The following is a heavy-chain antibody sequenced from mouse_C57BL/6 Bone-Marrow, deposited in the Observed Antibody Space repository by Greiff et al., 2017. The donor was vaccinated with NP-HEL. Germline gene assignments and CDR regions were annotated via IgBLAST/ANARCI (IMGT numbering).Heavy chain of an antibody. CDR1: GYAFTNYL. J-gene: IGHJ1*03. Sequence: VKLMESGAELVRPGTSVKASCKASGYAFTNYLIEWVKQRPGQGLEWIGVINPGSGGTNYNEKFKGKATLTADKSSSTAYMQLSSLTSEDSAVYVCAKFITTRDWYFDVWGTGTTVTVSS. CDR2: INPGSGGT. V-gene: IGHV1-54*01. D-gene: IGHD1-1*01. CDR3: AKFITTRDWYFDV.